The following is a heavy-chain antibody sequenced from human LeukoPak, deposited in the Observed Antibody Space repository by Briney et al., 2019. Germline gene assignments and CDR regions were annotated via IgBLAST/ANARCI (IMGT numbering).Heavy chain of an antibody. CDR1: GGSITDNHW. CDR3: ARDHYYGSGSYYAY. V-gene: IGHV4-4*02. J-gene: IGHJ4*02. D-gene: IGHD3-10*01. CDR2: IHHFGGT. Sequence: SGTLSLTCAVSGGSITDNHWWGWVRQPRGKGLEWIGEIHHFGGTNYNPSLKSRVTISVDKSKNQFSLSLISVTAADTAVYYCARDHYYGSGSYYAYWGQGILVTVSS.